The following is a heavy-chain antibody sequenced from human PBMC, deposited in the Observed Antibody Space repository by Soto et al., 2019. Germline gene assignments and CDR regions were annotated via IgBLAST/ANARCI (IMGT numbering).Heavy chain of an antibody. Sequence: GGSLRLSCAASGFTFSDHYMDWVRQAPGKGLEWVGRTRNKANSYTTEYAASVKGRFTISRDDSKNSLYLQMNSLKTEDTAVYYCEASTKSQSPHYWGQGNLVTVSS. CDR1: GFTFSDHY. J-gene: IGHJ4*02. D-gene: IGHD2-2*01. CDR3: EASTKSQSPHY. V-gene: IGHV3-72*01. CDR2: TRNKANSYTT.